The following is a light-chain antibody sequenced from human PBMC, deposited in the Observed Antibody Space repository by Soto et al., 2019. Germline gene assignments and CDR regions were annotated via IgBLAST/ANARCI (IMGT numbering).Light chain of an antibody. J-gene: IGKJ2*01. CDR1: QSVSSSY. V-gene: IGKV3-20*01. CDR2: GAS. Sequence: EIVLTQSPGTLSLSPGERATLSCRASQSVSSSYLAWYQQKPGQAPRLLIYGASSRATGIPDRFGGSGSGTDFTLTITTLEPEDSAVYFCQQYASSPYTFGQGTKVDI. CDR3: QQYASSPYT.